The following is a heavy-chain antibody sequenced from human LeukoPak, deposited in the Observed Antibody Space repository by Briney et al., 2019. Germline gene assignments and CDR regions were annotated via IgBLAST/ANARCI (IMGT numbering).Heavy chain of an antibody. D-gene: IGHD3-22*01. V-gene: IGHV1-69*04. Sequence: SVKVSCKASGDTFSSYAISWVRQAPGQGLEWMGRIILIRGIANYAQKFQGRVTITADKSTSTAYMELSSLRSEDTAVYYCARDSHSSGYYYDYWGQGTLVTVSS. CDR2: IILIRGIA. CDR1: GDTFSSYA. J-gene: IGHJ4*02. CDR3: ARDSHSSGYYYDY.